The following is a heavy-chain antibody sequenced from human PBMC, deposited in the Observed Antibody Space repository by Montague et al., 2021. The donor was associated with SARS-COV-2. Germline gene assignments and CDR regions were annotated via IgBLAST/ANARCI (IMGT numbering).Heavy chain of an antibody. D-gene: IGHD1-1*01. CDR1: GDSVSSHSAA. CDR2: TYYRSKWYT. CDR3: AREGTVPGPRGIYFDD. Sequence: CAISGDSVSSHSAAWNWNRQYLSGGLEWLGRTYYRSKWYTDYAPSVKTRITITPDTSNNQFSLRLNSVTPGDTAVYYCAREGTVPGPRGIYFDDWGQGTLVTVSS. V-gene: IGHV6-1*01. J-gene: IGHJ4*02.